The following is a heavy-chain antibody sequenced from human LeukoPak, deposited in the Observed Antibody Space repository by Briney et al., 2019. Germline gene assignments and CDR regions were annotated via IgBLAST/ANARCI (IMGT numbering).Heavy chain of an antibody. CDR1: DGSISSYY. CDR3: ARREWELLGGWFDP. J-gene: IGHJ5*02. D-gene: IGHD1-26*01. Sequence: SETLSLTCTVSDGSISSYYWSWIRQPPGKGLEWIGYIYYSGSTNYNPSLKSRVTISVDTSKNQFSLKLSSVTAADTAVYYCARREWELLGGWFDPWGQGTLVTVSS. CDR2: IYYSGST. V-gene: IGHV4-59*08.